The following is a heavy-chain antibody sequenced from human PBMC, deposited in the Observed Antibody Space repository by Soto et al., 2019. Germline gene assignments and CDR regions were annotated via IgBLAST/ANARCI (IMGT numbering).Heavy chain of an antibody. CDR3: ARAPIGPYGSGSYYKANYYYYGMDV. Sequence: ASVKVSCKASGYSFSSYGINWVRQAPGQGLEWMGWISVYNGNTKYSQKFQGRVTITRDTSASTAYMELSSLRSEDTAVYYCARAPIGPYGSGSYYKANYYYYGMDVWGQGTTVTVSS. J-gene: IGHJ6*02. V-gene: IGHV1-18*04. CDR1: GYSFSSYG. CDR2: ISVYNGNT. D-gene: IGHD3-10*01.